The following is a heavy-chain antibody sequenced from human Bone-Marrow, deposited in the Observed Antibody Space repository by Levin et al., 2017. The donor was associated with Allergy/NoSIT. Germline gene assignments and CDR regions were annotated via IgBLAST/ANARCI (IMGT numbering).Heavy chain of an antibody. D-gene: IGHD1-26*01. Sequence: SCAASGFTFSSYAMSWVRQASGKGLEWVSIISGGGSSTYYADSVKGRFTISRDNSKNTLYLQMNSLRGEDTAVYYCAKGRVSGSYDAYWGQGTLVTVSS. J-gene: IGHJ4*02. CDR2: ISGGGSST. CDR3: AKGRVSGSYDAY. V-gene: IGHV3-23*01. CDR1: GFTFSSYA.